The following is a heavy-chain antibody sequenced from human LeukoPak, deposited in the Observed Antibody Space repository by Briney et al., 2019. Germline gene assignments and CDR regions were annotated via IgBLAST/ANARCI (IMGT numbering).Heavy chain of an antibody. CDR3: ARGTITTVTDS. Sequence: SGTLSLTCAISGGSIISSNWWTWVRQPPGKGLEWVGEIYLRGNTNYNPSLESRVSISVDESRTQLSLRLESVTAADTAVYYCARGTITTVTDSWGPGTLVTVSS. D-gene: IGHD4-17*01. CDR1: GGSIISSNW. CDR2: IYLRGNT. V-gene: IGHV4-4*02. J-gene: IGHJ4*02.